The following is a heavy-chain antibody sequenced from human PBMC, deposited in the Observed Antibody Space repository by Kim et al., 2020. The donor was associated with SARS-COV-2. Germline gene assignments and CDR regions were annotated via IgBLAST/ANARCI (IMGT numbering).Heavy chain of an antibody. J-gene: IGHJ3*02. V-gene: IGHV3-11*04. D-gene: IGHD6-13*01. Sequence: YADSVKGRFTISRDNAKNSLYLQMNSLRAEDTAVYYCAREGSSWPGAFDIWGQGTMVTVSS. CDR3: AREGSSWPGAFDI.